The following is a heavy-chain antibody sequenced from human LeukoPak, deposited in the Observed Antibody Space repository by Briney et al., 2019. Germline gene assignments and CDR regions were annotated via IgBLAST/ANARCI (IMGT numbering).Heavy chain of an antibody. V-gene: IGHV4-38-2*01. Sequence: PSETLSLTCVVSGYSISSGYFWGWIRPPPGKGLEWIATIYHSGSTFYNPSLKGRVTISVDTSKNQFSLKLSSVTAADTAVYYCARDYGGHAIFDYWGQGTLVTVSS. CDR2: IYHSGST. D-gene: IGHD4-23*01. CDR1: GYSISSGYF. CDR3: ARDYGGHAIFDY. J-gene: IGHJ4*02.